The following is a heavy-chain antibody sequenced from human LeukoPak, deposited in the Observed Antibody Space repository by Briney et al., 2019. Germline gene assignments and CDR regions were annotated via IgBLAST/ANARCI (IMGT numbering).Heavy chain of an antibody. V-gene: IGHV4-34*01. CDR2: SNHGGST. CDR3: ARHPHYDFWSGYHDAFDI. Sequence: SSGTLSLTCAVYGGSFSGYYWSWIRQPPCKGLEWIGESNHGGSTNYNQSLKSRVTISVDTSKNQFSLKLSSVTAADTAVYYCARHPHYDFWSGYHDAFDIWGQGTMVTVSS. J-gene: IGHJ3*02. CDR1: GGSFSGYY. D-gene: IGHD3-3*01.